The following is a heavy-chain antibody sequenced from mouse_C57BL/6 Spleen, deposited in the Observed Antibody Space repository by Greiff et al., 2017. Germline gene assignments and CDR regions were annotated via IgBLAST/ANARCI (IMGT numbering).Heavy chain of an antibody. CDR3: ARGYSNYFDY. CDR1: GYSFTGYY. Sequence: VQLQQSGPELVKPGASVKISCKASGYSFTGYYMNWVKQSPEKSLEWIGEINPSTGGTTYNQKFKAKATLTVDKSSSTAYMQLKSLTSEDSAVXYCARGYSNYFDYWGQGTTLTVSS. J-gene: IGHJ2*01. D-gene: IGHD2-5*01. V-gene: IGHV1-42*01. CDR2: INPSTGGT.